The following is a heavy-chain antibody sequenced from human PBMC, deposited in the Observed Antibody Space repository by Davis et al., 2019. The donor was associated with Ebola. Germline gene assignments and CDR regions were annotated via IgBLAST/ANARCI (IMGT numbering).Heavy chain of an antibody. Sequence: KVSCMGSGYSLTSYWNGWVRQMPAQGLERVGIIYPGDSDTRYSPSFQGHVTIPADKSISTAYLQWSSLKASDTAMYYCARHASSGSNQFGNWGQGTLVTVSS. CDR2: IYPGDSDT. J-gene: IGHJ4*02. D-gene: IGHD3-22*01. V-gene: IGHV5-51*01. CDR1: GYSLTSYW. CDR3: ARHASSGSNQFGN.